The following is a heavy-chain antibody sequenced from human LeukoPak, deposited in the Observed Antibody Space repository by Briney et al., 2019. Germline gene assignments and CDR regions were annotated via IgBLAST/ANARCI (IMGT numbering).Heavy chain of an antibody. D-gene: IGHD6-13*01. J-gene: IGHJ5*02. CDR3: ASLSGYSSSWYENWFDP. Sequence: GESLKISCKGSGYSFTSYWIGWVRQMPGKGLEWMGIIYPGDSDTRYSPSFQGQVTISADKPISTAYLQWSSLKASDTAMYYCASLSGYSSSWYENWFDPWGQGTLVTVSS. V-gene: IGHV5-51*04. CDR2: IYPGDSDT. CDR1: GYSFTSYW.